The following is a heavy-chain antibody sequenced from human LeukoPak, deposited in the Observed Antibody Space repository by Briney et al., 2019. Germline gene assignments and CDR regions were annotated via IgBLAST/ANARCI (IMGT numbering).Heavy chain of an antibody. CDR3: VKNGWLDY. CDR2: ISTSGDST. J-gene: IGHJ4*02. CDR1: GFTFSSQN. V-gene: IGHV3-21*06. D-gene: IGHD6-19*01. Sequence: GGSLRLSCAASGFTFSSQNMSWARQAPGKGLGWVAYISTSGDSTKYADSVEGRFTISRDNAENSLYLLMNSLRVEDTAVYYCVKNGWLDYWGQGILVTVSS.